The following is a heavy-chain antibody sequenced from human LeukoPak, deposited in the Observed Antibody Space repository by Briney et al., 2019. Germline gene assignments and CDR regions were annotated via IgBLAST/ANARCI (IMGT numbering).Heavy chain of an antibody. J-gene: IGHJ3*02. Sequence: TGGSLRLSCAASGFTFSSYWTSWVRQAPGKGLEWVANIKQDGSERYYVDSVKGRFTISRDNAKNSLYLQMNSLRAEDTAVYYCARDPYSSGLLTFDIWGHGTMVTVSS. V-gene: IGHV3-7*03. D-gene: IGHD6-19*01. CDR2: IKQDGSER. CDR1: GFTFSSYW. CDR3: ARDPYSSGLLTFDI.